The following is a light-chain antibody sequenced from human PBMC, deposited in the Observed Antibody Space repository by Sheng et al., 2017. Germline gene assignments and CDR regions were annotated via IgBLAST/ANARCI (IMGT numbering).Light chain of an antibody. J-gene: IGKJ2*01. CDR3: QQSYSTPYT. Sequence: DIQMTQSPSFVSATVGDSVTITCRASQGIGSWLAWYQQTPGKAPKFLIYSAPSLQGGSRSRFSGSGSGTDFTLTISSLQPEDFAIYYCQQSYSTPYTFGQGTMLEIK. CDR1: QGIGSW. V-gene: IGKV1-12*01. CDR2: SAP.